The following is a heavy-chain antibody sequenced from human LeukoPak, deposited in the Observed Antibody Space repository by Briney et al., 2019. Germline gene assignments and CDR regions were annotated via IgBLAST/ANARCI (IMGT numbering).Heavy chain of an antibody. V-gene: IGHV3-23*01. J-gene: IGHJ4*02. Sequence: PGGSLRLSCAASGFTFSSYAMSLVRQAPGKGLEWVSAISGRGGSTYYADSVKGRFTISRDNSKNTLYLQMNSLRAEDTAVYYCAKDPRSSDYDLSDYWGQGTLVTVSS. CDR3: AKDPRSSDYDLSDY. CDR2: ISGRGGST. CDR1: GFTFSSYA. D-gene: IGHD4-17*01.